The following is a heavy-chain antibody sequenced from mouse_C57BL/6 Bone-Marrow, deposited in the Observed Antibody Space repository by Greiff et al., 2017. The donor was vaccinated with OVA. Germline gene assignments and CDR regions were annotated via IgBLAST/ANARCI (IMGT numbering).Heavy chain of an antibody. CDR1: GYTFTSYW. D-gene: IGHD4-1*01. Sequence: VQLQQPGAELVMPGASVKLSCKASGYTFTSYWMHWVQQRPGQGLEWIGEIDPSDSYTNYNQKFKGKSTLTVDKSSSTAYMQLSSLTSEDSAVYYCARLTGRGDFAYWGQGTLVTVSA. CDR3: ARLTGRGDFAY. V-gene: IGHV1-69*01. CDR2: IDPSDSYT. J-gene: IGHJ3*01.